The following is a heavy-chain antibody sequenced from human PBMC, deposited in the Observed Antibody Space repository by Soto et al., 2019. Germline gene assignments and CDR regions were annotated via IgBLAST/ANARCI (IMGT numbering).Heavy chain of an antibody. V-gene: IGHV3-7*03. CDR1: GFTFTDFY. CDR3: AGWGGHDYNY. CDR2: IRPDGSET. Sequence: EVQLVQSGGGLVQPGGSLRLSCVGSGFTFTDFYMNWGRQAPGKGLEWVANIRPDGSETNYVESVKGRFTPSRDNAKNSLLLQMNSLRADDTAVYYCAGWGGHDYNYWGQGILVTVSS. D-gene: IGHD4-4*01. J-gene: IGHJ4*02.